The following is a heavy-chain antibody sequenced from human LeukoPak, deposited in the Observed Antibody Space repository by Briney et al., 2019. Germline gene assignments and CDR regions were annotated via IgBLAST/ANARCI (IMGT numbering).Heavy chain of an antibody. CDR2: ISWNSGSI. J-gene: IGHJ4*02. Sequence: GGSLRLSCAASGFTFDDYAMHWVRQAPGKGLEWVSGISWNSGSIGYADSVKGRSTISRDNAKNSLYLQMNSLRAEDTALYYCAKESRDGYINYWGQGTLVTVSS. V-gene: IGHV3-9*01. CDR3: AKESRDGYINY. D-gene: IGHD5-24*01. CDR1: GFTFDDYA.